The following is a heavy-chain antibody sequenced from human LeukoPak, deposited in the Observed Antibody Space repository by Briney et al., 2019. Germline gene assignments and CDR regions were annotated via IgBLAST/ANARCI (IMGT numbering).Heavy chain of an antibody. D-gene: IGHD6-13*01. Sequence: PGRSLRLSCAASGFTFSTYAMHWVRQAPGKGLDWVAVISYDGSDKYHADPVQGRFTTSRDNSKNTLYLQMNSLRPEDTAVYYCARGEAEQNYYYYSIDVWGQGTTVTVSS. CDR3: ARGEAEQNYYYYSIDV. CDR1: GFTFSTYA. CDR2: ISYDGSDK. J-gene: IGHJ6*02. V-gene: IGHV3-30-3*01.